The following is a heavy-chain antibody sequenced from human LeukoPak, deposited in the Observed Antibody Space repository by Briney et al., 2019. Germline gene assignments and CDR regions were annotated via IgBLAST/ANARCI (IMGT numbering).Heavy chain of an antibody. Sequence: GGSLRLSCAASRFTVSSNYMTWVRQAPGKGLEWLSAISAGGDLTFHADSLKGRFTISRDNSKNTLYLQMDSLRAEDTAVYYCAKSLFTSAAGSGRAFWGQGTMVTVSS. V-gene: IGHV3-23*01. J-gene: IGHJ3*01. CDR1: RFTVSSNY. CDR2: ISAGGDLT. CDR3: AKSLFTSAAGSGRAF. D-gene: IGHD3-10*01.